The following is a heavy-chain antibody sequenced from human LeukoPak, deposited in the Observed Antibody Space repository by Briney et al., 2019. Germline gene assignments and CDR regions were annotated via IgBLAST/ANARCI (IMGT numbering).Heavy chain of an antibody. CDR2: IKSKTDGGTT. CDR1: GFTFSNAW. CDR3: TTHSAILSSYYYGMDV. J-gene: IGHJ6*04. V-gene: IGHV3-15*01. Sequence: GGSLRLSCAASGFTFSNAWMSWVRQAPGKGLEWVGRIKSKTDGGTTDYAAPVKGRFTISRDDSKNTLYPQMNSLKTEDTAVYYCTTHSAILSSYYYGMDVWGKGTTVTVSS. D-gene: IGHD5-18*01.